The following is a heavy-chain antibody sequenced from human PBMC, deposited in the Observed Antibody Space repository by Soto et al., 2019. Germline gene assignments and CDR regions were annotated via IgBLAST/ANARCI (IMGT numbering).Heavy chain of an antibody. J-gene: IGHJ5*02. D-gene: IGHD3-10*01. CDR1: GYTFTSYG. CDR3: ARGHPLWFGELHLQINWFDP. Sequence: ASVKVSCKASGYTFTSYGISWVRQAPGQGLEWMGWISAYNGNTNYAQKPQGRVTMTTDTSTSTAYMELRSLRSDDTAVYYFARGHPLWFGELHLQINWFDPWVQGTLVTVSS. CDR2: ISAYNGNT. V-gene: IGHV1-18*01.